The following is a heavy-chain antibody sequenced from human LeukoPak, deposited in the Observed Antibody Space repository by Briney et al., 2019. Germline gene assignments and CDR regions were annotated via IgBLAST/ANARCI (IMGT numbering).Heavy chain of an antibody. D-gene: IGHD1-26*01. V-gene: IGHV4-59*01. CDR1: GCSISSYY. CDR3: ARDREATFDY. Sequence: SETLSLTCTASGCSISSYYWSWIRQPPGKGLEWIGYIYYSGSTNYNPSLTSRVTISVDTSKNQFSLKLSSVTAADTAVYYCARDREATFDYWGQGTLVTVSS. CDR2: IYYSGST. J-gene: IGHJ4*02.